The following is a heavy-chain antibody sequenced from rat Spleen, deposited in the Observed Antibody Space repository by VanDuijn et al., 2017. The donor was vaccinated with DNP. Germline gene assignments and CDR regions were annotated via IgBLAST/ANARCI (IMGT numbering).Heavy chain of an antibody. V-gene: IGHV5-58*01. CDR2: INTDGGST. CDR1: GFTFSSYW. Sequence: EVQLVESGGGLVQPGRSLKLSCVASGFTFSSYWMYWIRQAPGKGLEWVASINTDGGSTFYQDSVKGRFTISRDSAKITLFLQMDSLRSEDTATYYCARHDYSAHNDYYGMDVWGQGTSVTVSS. CDR3: ARHDYSAHNDYYGMDV. J-gene: IGHJ4*01. D-gene: IGHD1-1*01.